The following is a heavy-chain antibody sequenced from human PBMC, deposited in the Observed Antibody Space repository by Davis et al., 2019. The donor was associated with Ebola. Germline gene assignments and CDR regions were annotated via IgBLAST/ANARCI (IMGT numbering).Heavy chain of an antibody. CDR3: ARGAAISRFDP. CDR2: INHSGST. Sequence: MPSETLSLTCAVYGGSFSAYYWSWIRQPPGKGLEWIGEINHSGSTNYNPSLKSRVTISVDTSKNQFSLKLSSVTAADTAVYYCARGAAISRFDPWGQGTLVTVSS. J-gene: IGHJ5*02. V-gene: IGHV4-34*01. D-gene: IGHD6-25*01. CDR1: GGSFSAYY.